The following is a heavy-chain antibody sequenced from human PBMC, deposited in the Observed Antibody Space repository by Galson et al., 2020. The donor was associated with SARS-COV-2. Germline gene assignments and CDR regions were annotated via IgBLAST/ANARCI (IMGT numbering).Heavy chain of an antibody. D-gene: IGHD6-19*01. J-gene: IGHJ4*02. Sequence: SETLSLTCTVSGGSISSSSYYWGWIRQPPGKGLECIGSIYYSGSTYYNPSLKSRVTISVDTSKNQFSLKLSSVTAADTAVYYCAREEDSSGWYVDYWGQGTLLTVSS. CDR2: IYYSGST. CDR1: GGSISSSSYY. CDR3: AREEDSSGWYVDY. V-gene: IGHV4-39*07.